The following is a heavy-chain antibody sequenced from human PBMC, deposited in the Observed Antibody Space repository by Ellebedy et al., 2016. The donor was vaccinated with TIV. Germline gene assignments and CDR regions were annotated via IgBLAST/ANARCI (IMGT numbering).Heavy chain of an antibody. J-gene: IGHJ4*02. V-gene: IGHV3-7*01. CDR2: INSDGSEI. D-gene: IGHD2-15*01. Sequence: GESLKISCVASGFTFTNSWMTWVRQAPGKGLEWVASINSDGSEIRYVDSVKGRFTFSRDNAANSVYLQLTSLRVDDTAVYYCARDSGFYCLDFWGQGALVTVSS. CDR1: GFTFTNSW. CDR3: ARDSGFYCLDF.